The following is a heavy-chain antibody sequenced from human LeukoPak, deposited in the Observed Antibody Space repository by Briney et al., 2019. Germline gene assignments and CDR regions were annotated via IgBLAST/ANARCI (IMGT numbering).Heavy chain of an antibody. Sequence: SVTVSCTASGGTFSIYAISWVRQAPGQGLEWMGGIIPIFGTANYAQKFQGRVTITADESTSTAYMELSSLRSEDAAVYYCARDGDCSGGSCYPFPNAFDIWGQGTMVTVSS. V-gene: IGHV1-69*13. CDR1: GGTFSIYA. D-gene: IGHD2-15*01. J-gene: IGHJ3*02. CDR2: IIPIFGTA. CDR3: ARDGDCSGGSCYPFPNAFDI.